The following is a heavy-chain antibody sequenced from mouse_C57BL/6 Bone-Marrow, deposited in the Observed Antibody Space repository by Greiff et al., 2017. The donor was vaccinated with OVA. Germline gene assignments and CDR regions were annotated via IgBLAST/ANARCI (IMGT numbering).Heavy chain of an antibody. CDR3: ANRGIDYDGFAY. J-gene: IGHJ3*01. Sequence: EVQLQQSGPELVKPGASVKIPCKASGYTFTDYNMDWVKQSHGKSLEWIGDINPNNGGTIYNQKFKGKATLTVDKSSSTAYMELRRLTSEDTAVYSCANRGIDYDGFAYWGQGTLVTVSA. D-gene: IGHD1-1*01. V-gene: IGHV1-18*01. CDR2: INPNNGGT. CDR1: GYTFTDYN.